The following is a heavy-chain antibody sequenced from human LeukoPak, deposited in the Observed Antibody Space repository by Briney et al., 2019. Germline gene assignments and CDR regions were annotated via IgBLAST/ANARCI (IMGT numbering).Heavy chain of an antibody. CDR1: GFIFDDFT. D-gene: IGHD6-19*01. CDR2: ISDSGTTI. V-gene: IGHV3-48*03. Sequence: PGGSLRLSCAASGFIFDDFTMHWVRQAPGKGLEWISYISDSGTTINYADSVKGRFTISRDNAKNSLYLQMNSLRAEDTAVYYCVRDHSGWSLDPWGQGTLVTVSS. J-gene: IGHJ5*02. CDR3: VRDHSGWSLDP.